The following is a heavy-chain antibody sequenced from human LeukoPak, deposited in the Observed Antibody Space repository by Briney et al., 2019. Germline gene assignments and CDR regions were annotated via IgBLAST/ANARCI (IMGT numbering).Heavy chain of an antibody. V-gene: IGHV4-4*02. CDR1: GGSISSSNW. Sequence: SGTLSLTCAVSGGSISSSNWWSWVRQPPGKGLEWIGEIYHSGSTNYNPSLKSRVTISVDTSKNQFSLTLSSVTAADTAVYYCARDKGGSGSYRVDYWGQGTLVTVSS. CDR2: IYHSGST. CDR3: ARDKGGSGSYRVDY. D-gene: IGHD3-10*01. J-gene: IGHJ4*02.